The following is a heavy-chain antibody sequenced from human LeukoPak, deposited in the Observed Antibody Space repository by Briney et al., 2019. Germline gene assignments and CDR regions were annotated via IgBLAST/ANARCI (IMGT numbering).Heavy chain of an antibody. V-gene: IGHV4-4*02. D-gene: IGHD3-22*01. Sequence: PSETLSLTCAVSGGSISSSNWWSWVRQPPGKGLEWIGEIYHSGSTNYNPSLKSRVTISVDKSKNQFSLKLSSVTAADTAVYYCARVQYYYDSSGPYYYYYMDVWGKGTTVTISS. CDR2: IYHSGST. CDR1: GGSISSSNW. J-gene: IGHJ6*03. CDR3: ARVQYYYDSSGPYYYYYMDV.